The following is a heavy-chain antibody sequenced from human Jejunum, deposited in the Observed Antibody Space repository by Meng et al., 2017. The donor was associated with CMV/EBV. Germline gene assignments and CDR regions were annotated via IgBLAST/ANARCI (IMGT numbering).Heavy chain of an antibody. Sequence: QVQLVESGGGVVQPGGSLRLSCAASGFTFSNYGIHWVRQAPGKGLEWVAFIEHDGSNKYYADSVKGRFTISRDNSKNTLYLQMNSLRVEDTAVYYCAKDVGYWGQGTLVTASS. CDR3: AKDVGY. V-gene: IGHV3-30*02. D-gene: IGHD1-26*01. CDR2: IEHDGSNK. CDR1: GFTFSNYG. J-gene: IGHJ4*02.